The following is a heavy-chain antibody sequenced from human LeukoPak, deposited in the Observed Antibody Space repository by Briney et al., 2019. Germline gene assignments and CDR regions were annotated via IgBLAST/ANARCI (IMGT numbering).Heavy chain of an antibody. D-gene: IGHD2-2*03. CDR3: AREGGPDFGYCSSTSCYYFDY. V-gene: IGHV4-4*07. CDR1: GGSISSYY. Sequence: SETLSLTCTVSGGSISSYYWSWLRQPAGKGLEWIGRIYTSGSTNYNPSLKSRVTISVDTSKNQFSLKLSPVTAADTAVYYCAREGGPDFGYCSSTSCYYFDYWGQGTLVTVSS. J-gene: IGHJ4*02. CDR2: IYTSGST.